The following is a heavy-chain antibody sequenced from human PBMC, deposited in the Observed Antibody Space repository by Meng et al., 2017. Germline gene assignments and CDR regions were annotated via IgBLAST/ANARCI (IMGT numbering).Heavy chain of an antibody. CDR2: INHSGST. Sequence: SETLSLTCAVYGGSFSGYYWSWIRQPPGKGLEWIGEINHSGSTNYNPPLKSRVTISVDTSKNQFSLKLSSVTAADTAVYYCARGRPLLYCSGGSCYYAFDIWGQGTMVTVSS. CDR3: ARGRPLLYCSGGSCYYAFDI. V-gene: IGHV4-34*01. D-gene: IGHD2-15*01. J-gene: IGHJ3*02. CDR1: GGSFSGYY.